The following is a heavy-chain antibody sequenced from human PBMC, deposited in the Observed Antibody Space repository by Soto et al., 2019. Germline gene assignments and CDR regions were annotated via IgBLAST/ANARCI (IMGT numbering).Heavy chain of an antibody. Sequence: QVQLVQSGAEVKRPGSSVKVSCKASGGTFSSYPISWVRQAPGQGLEWMGGTNGNLGTGNYAQKFRGRLTITTDISTTTAYMELSSLTSEDTAVYYCAGRDSHGFFRYFDNWGQGTLVTVSS. CDR1: GGTFSSYP. CDR2: TNGNLGTG. V-gene: IGHV1-69*06. J-gene: IGHJ4*02. D-gene: IGHD3-10*01. CDR3: AGRDSHGFFRYFDN.